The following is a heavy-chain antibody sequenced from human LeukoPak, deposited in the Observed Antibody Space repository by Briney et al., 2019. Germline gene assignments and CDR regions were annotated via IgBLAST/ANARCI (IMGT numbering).Heavy chain of an antibody. CDR2: ISSSSSTI. Sequence: GGSLRLSCAASGFTFSSYSMNWVRQAPGKGLEWVSYISSSSSTIYYADSVKGRFTISGDNAKNSLYLQMNSLRAEDTAVYYCASRGGDRYCSGGVCLVFGFWGQGALVTVSS. V-gene: IGHV3-48*01. CDR3: ASRGGDRYCSGGVCLVFGF. CDR1: GFTFSSYS. J-gene: IGHJ4*02. D-gene: IGHD2-15*01.